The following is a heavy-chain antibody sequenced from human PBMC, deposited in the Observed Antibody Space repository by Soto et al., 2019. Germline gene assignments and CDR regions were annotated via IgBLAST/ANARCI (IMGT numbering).Heavy chain of an antibody. CDR2: IIPILGIA. D-gene: IGHD1-20*01. Sequence: SVKGSCKASGGTFSIYTISWVRQAPGQGLEWMGRIIPILGIANYAQKFQGRVTITADKSTSTAYMELSSLRSEDTALYYCARAVRYNWTRYYNWFAPSGQGTLVIVYS. CDR3: ARAVRYNWTRYYNWFAP. V-gene: IGHV1-69*02. CDR1: GGTFSIYT. J-gene: IGHJ5*02.